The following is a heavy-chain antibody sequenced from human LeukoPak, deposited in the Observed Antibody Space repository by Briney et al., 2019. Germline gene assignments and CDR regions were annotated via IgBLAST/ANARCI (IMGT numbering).Heavy chain of an antibody. D-gene: IGHD1-26*01. CDR3: ATEAWDKRTGDY. CDR2: IIPILGIA. CDR1: GGTFSSYA. J-gene: IGHJ4*02. V-gene: IGHV1-69*04. Sequence: VASVKVSCKASGGTFSSYAISWVRQAPGQGLEWMGRIIPILGIANYAQKFQGRVTITADKSTSTAYMELSSLRSEDTAVYYCATEAWDKRTGDYWGQGTLVTVSS.